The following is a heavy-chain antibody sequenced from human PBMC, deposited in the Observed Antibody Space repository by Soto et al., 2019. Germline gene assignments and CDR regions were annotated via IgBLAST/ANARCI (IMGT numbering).Heavy chain of an antibody. CDR3: ARHTGFHYDILTGIFDY. J-gene: IGHJ4*02. CDR2: IYPGDSDT. Sequence: PGESLKISCKGSGYSFTSYWIGWARQMPGKGLEWMGIIYPGDSDTRYSPSFQGQVTISADKSISTAYLQWSSLKASDTAMYYCARHTGFHYDILTGIFDYWGQGTLVTVSS. V-gene: IGHV5-51*01. CDR1: GYSFTSYW. D-gene: IGHD3-9*01.